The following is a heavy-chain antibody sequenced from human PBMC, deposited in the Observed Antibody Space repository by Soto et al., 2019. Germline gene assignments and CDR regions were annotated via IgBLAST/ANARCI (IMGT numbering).Heavy chain of an antibody. V-gene: IGHV1-69*13. Sequence: SVKVSCKASGGTFSSYAISWVRQAPGQGLEWMGGIIPIFGTANYAQKFQGRVTITADESTSTAYMELSSLRSEDTAVYYCARDRTYCGGDCYSNWFDPWGQGTLVTVSS. CDR3: ARDRTYCGGDCYSNWFDP. CDR2: IIPIFGTA. CDR1: GGTFSSYA. J-gene: IGHJ5*02. D-gene: IGHD2-21*02.